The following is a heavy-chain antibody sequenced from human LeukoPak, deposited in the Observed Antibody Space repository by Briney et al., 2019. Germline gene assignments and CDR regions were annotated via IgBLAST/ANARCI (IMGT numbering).Heavy chain of an antibody. CDR2: MNPNSGNT. D-gene: IGHD3-10*01. CDR3: ARELLRFGESNFDY. J-gene: IGHJ4*02. CDR1: GYTFTSYD. Sequence: PGASVKVSCKASGYTFTSYDINWVRQATGQGLEWMGWMNPNSGNTGYAQKFQGRVTITRNTSISTAYMELSSLRSEDTAVYYCARELLRFGESNFDYWGQGTLVTVSS. V-gene: IGHV1-8*03.